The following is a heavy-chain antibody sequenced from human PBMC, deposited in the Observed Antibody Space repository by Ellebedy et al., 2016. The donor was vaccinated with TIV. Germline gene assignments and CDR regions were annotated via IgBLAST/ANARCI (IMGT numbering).Heavy chain of an antibody. CDR3: ARDRRRYYYGSGSYLTSYYYYYSMDV. V-gene: IGHV1-2*02. D-gene: IGHD3-10*01. Sequence: ASVKVSCXASGYTFTGYYMHWVRQAPGQGLEWMGWINPNSGGTNYAQKFQGRVTMTRDTSISTAYMELSRLRSDDTAVYYCARDRRRYYYGSGSYLTSYYYYYSMDVWGQGTTVTVSS. J-gene: IGHJ6*02. CDR1: GYTFTGYY. CDR2: INPNSGGT.